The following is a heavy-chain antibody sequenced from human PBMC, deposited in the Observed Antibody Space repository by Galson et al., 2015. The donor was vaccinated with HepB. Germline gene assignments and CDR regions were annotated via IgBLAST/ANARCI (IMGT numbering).Heavy chain of an antibody. CDR3: AHSVITIFGVVIMIDY. J-gene: IGHJ4*02. D-gene: IGHD3-3*01. V-gene: IGHV2-5*01. CDR2: IYWNDDK. CDR1: GFSLSTSGVG. Sequence: PALVKPTQALTLTCTFSGFSLSTSGVGVGWIRQPPGKALEWLALIYWNDDKRYSPSLKSRLTITKDTSKNQVVLTMTNMDPVDTATYYCAHSVITIFGVVIMIDYWGQGTLVTVSS.